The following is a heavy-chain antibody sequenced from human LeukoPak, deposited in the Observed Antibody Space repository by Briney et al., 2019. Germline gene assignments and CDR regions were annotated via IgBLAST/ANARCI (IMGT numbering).Heavy chain of an antibody. V-gene: IGHV1-69*04. CDR2: IIPILGIA. D-gene: IGHD4-23*01. CDR1: GYTFTSYG. J-gene: IGHJ6*02. CDR3: ARPLGGKYYYYGMDI. Sequence: ASVKVSCKASGYTFTSYGISWVRQAPGQGLEWMGRIIPILGIANYAQKFQGRVTITADKSTSTAYMELSSLRSEDAAVYYCARPLGGKYYYYGMDIWGQGTTVTVSS.